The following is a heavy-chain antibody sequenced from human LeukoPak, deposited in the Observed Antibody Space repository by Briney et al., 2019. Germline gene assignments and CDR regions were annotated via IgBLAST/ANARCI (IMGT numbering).Heavy chain of an antibody. D-gene: IGHD6-19*01. Sequence: PSETLSLTCTVSGGSISSSSYCWGWIRQPPGKGLEWVGSICYSGSTYYNPSLRSRVTISVDTSKNQFSLKLSSVTAADTAVYYCARHGPPLSSGYSSGCDYWGQGTWSPSPQ. CDR3: ARHGPPLSSGYSSGCDY. CDR1: GGSISSSSYC. J-gene: IGHJ4*02. CDR2: ICYSGST. V-gene: IGHV4-39*01.